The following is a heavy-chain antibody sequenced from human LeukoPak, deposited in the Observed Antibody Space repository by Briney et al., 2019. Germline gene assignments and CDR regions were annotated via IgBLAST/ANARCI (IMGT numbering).Heavy chain of an antibody. CDR2: MNPINGNT. V-gene: IGHV1-18*01. J-gene: IGHJ5*02. CDR3: AYTPQGYCSGGSCYPPGGWFDP. D-gene: IGHD2-15*01. Sequence: ASVKVSCKASGFTLTNYDINWVRQAPGQGLEWMGWMNPINGNTGYARKLQGRVTMTTDTSTSTAYMELRSLRSDDTAVYYCAYTPQGYCSGGSCYPPGGWFDPWGQGTLVTVSS. CDR1: GFTLTNYD.